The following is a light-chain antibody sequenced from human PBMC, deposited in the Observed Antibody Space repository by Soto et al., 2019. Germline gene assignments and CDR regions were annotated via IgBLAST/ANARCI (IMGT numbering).Light chain of an antibody. V-gene: IGKV3-20*01. CDR2: GAS. Sequence: EIVLTQSPGTLSLSPGERATLSCRASQSVSNNYLAWYQQKPGQAPRLLIYGASNRATGIPDRFSGSGSGTDFTLTISRLEPEDFAVYYCHQYGSSGTFGQGTMADVK. J-gene: IGKJ1*01. CDR1: QSVSNNY. CDR3: HQYGSSGT.